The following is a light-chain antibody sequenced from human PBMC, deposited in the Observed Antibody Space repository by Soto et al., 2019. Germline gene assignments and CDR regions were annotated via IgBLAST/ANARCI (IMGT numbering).Light chain of an antibody. CDR3: QQYGSPPIT. Sequence: EVVLTQSAATLSLSPGERATLSCGSSQSVSSTYLAWYQQQPGQAPRLLMYGTSSRATGTPDRFSGSGSGTDFTLTISRLEPEDFAVYYCQQYGSPPITFGQGTRLEIK. CDR1: QSVSSTY. CDR2: GTS. V-gene: IGKV3-20*01. J-gene: IGKJ5*01.